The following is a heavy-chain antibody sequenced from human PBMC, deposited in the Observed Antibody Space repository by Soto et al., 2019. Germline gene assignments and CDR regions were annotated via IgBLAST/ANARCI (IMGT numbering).Heavy chain of an antibody. Sequence: GGSLRPSCAASGFTFSSYSMNWVRQAPGKGLEWVSSISSSSSYIYYADSVKGRFTISRDNAKNSLYLQMNSLRAEDTAVYYCARSRSADYSGGYYYYGMDVWGQGTTVTVSS. V-gene: IGHV3-21*01. CDR2: ISSSSSYI. CDR1: GFTFSSYS. CDR3: ARSRSADYSGGYYYYGMDV. J-gene: IGHJ6*02. D-gene: IGHD4-4*01.